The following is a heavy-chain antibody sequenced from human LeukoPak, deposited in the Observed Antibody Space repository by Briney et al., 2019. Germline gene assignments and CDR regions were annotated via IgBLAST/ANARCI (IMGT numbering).Heavy chain of an antibody. J-gene: IGHJ6*03. CDR1: GYTFTSYG. D-gene: IGHD2-2*01. CDR3: ARGPPTYCSSTSCYPRPYYYYYMDV. Sequence: ASVKVSCKASGYTFTSYGISWVRQAPGQGLEGMGWISAYNGNTNYAQKLQGRVTMTTDTSTSTAYMELRSLRSDDTAVYYCARGPPTYCSSTSCYPRPYYYYYMDVWGKGTTVTVSS. V-gene: IGHV1-18*01. CDR2: ISAYNGNT.